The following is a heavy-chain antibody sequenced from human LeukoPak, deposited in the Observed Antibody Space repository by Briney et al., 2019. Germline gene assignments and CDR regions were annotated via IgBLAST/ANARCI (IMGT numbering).Heavy chain of an antibody. V-gene: IGHV4-59*01. CDR3: AISAYYGSSDY. CDR1: GGSISSYY. CDR2: IYYSGST. J-gene: IGHJ4*02. D-gene: IGHD3-10*01. Sequence: SETLSLTCTVSGGSISSYYWSWIRQPPGKGLEWIGYIYYSGSTNYNPSLKSRVTISVDTSKNQFSLKLSSVTAADTAVYYCAISAYYGSSDYWGQGTLVTVSS.